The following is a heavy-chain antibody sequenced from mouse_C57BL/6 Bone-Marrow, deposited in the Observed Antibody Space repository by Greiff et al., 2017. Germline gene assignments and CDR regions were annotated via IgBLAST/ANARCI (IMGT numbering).Heavy chain of an antibody. Sequence: QVQLQQPGAELVIPGASVKLSCKASGYTFTSYWMHWVKQRPGQGLEWIGEIDPSDSYTNYNQKFKGKSTLTVDKSSSTAYMQLSSLTSEDSAVYYCARGDYDAFAYWGQGTLVTVSA. CDR3: ARGDYDAFAY. D-gene: IGHD2-4*01. V-gene: IGHV1-69*01. CDR2: IDPSDSYT. CDR1: GYTFTSYW. J-gene: IGHJ3*01.